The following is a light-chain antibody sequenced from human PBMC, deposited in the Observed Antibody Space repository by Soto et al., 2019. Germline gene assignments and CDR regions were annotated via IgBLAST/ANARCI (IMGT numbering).Light chain of an antibody. CDR2: RGN. Sequence: QSVLTQPPSVSGTPGQRVNISCSGSSSNIGRDYVYWYQQFPGTAPKLLIYRGNQRPSGVPDRFSGSKSGTSASLAISGLRSDDESDYYCVAWDASLRGYVFGTGHKLTFL. J-gene: IGLJ1*01. V-gene: IGLV1-47*01. CDR1: SSNIGRDY. CDR3: VAWDASLRGYV.